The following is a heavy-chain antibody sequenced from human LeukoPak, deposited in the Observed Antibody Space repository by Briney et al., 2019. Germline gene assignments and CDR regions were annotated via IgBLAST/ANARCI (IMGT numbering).Heavy chain of an antibody. CDR2: ISGRTGGT. D-gene: IGHD3-22*01. Sequence: GGSLRLSCAASGFTFTTNAMSWVRQAPGKGLEWVSAISGRTGGTYYADSVKGRFTISRDNSKNTLYLQMNSLRAEDTAVYYCAKDAYYYDSSGYYYYFDYWGQGTLVTVSS. V-gene: IGHV3-23*01. CDR3: AKDAYYYDSSGYYYYFDY. J-gene: IGHJ4*02. CDR1: GFTFTTNA.